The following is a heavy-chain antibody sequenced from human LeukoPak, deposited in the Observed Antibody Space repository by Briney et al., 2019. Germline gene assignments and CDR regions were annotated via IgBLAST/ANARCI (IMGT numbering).Heavy chain of an antibody. D-gene: IGHD6-13*01. V-gene: IGHV3-33*08. CDR2: IWYDGSNK. Sequence: TGGFLRLSCAASGFTFSSYVMHRVRQAPGKGLEWVAVIWYDGSNKYYADSVKGRFTISRDNSKNTLYLQMDSLRAEDTAVYYCARGYSSNYGVVEYWGKGNLGTVSS. J-gene: IGHJ4*02. CDR3: ARGYSSNYGVVEY. CDR1: GFTFSSYV.